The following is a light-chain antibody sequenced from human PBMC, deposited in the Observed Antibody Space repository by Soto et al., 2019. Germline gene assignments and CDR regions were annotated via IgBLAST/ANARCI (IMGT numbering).Light chain of an antibody. CDR2: DVS. Sequence: QSALTQPASVSGSPGQSITISCTGTSSDVGGYNYVSWYQHHPGKAPNLMIYDVSNRPSGVSNRFSGSKSGNTASLTISGLQAEDEADYYCRSYTSSSTRVFGGGTKLTVL. CDR1: SSDVGGYNY. V-gene: IGLV2-14*03. CDR3: RSYTSSSTRV. J-gene: IGLJ2*01.